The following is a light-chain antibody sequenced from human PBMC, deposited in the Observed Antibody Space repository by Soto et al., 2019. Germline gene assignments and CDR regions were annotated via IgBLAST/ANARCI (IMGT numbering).Light chain of an antibody. J-gene: IGLJ2*01. CDR3: CSYTTTSTFV. CDR1: SSDVGGYNY. Sequence: QSALTQPASVSGSPGQSITISCTGTSSDVGGYNYVSWYQQHPGKVPKLMIYEVFRRPSGISDRFSGPKSGNTASLTISGLQAEDEADYYCCSYTTTSTFVFGGGTKLTVL. V-gene: IGLV2-14*03. CDR2: EVF.